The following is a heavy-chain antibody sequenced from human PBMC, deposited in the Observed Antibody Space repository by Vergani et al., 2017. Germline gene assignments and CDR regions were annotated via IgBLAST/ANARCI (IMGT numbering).Heavy chain of an antibody. CDR2: ISWNSGNI. V-gene: IGHV3-9*01. Sequence: EVQLVESGGGLVQPGRSLRLSCTASGFPFFDYALHWVRQSPGQGLGWVSGISWNSGNIGYGDSVKGRLTISRDNAKNSLSLQMNSLRAEDTAVYYCAKCDCSSSSCFSFFSDWGQGTLVTVSA. CDR1: GFPFFDYA. D-gene: IGHD2-2*01. J-gene: IGHJ4*02. CDR3: AKCDCSSSSCFSFFSD.